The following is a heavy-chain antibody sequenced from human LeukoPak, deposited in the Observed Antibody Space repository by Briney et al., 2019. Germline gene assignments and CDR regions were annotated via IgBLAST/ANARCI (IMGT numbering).Heavy chain of an antibody. CDR1: GGSISSQY. CDR2: IYPSGST. J-gene: IGHJ4*02. V-gene: IGHV4-4*07. CDR3: ARGLGVAAADK. D-gene: IGHD6-13*01. Sequence: SETLSLTCSVSGGSISSQYWSWIRPPAGKGLEWFGRIYPSGSTTYNPSLKSRVNMSEDTSKNRLSLSLRSVTAADTAVYYCARGLGVAAADKWGEGILVSVS.